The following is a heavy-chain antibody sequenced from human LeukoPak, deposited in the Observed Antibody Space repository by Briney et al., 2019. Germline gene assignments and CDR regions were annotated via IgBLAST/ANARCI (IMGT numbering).Heavy chain of an antibody. D-gene: IGHD6-19*01. Sequence: ASVTVSFKASGYTFTSYALHWVRLAPGQRLEWMGWINAGNGNTKYSQKFQGRVTITRDTSASTAYMELSSLRSEDTAVYYCAREVESGWDYFDYWGQGTLVTVSS. CDR2: INAGNGNT. CDR1: GYTFTSYA. CDR3: AREVESGWDYFDY. J-gene: IGHJ4*02. V-gene: IGHV1-3*01.